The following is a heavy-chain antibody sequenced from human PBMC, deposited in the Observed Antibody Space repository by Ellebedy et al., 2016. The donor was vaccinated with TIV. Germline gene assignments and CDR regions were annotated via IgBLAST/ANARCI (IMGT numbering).Heavy chain of an antibody. CDR1: GFSVRNNH. CDR2: LNSNGRT. V-gene: IGHV3-53*01. Sequence: PGESLKISCAVSGFSVRNNHMNWVRQAPGQGLEWVSLLNSNGRTYYAESVRGRFTISRDNSRNFVFLQMNSLRPEDTATYYCARDHAIKVAAPGYDAFDVWGQGTKVSVSA. J-gene: IGHJ3*01. D-gene: IGHD2-8*01. CDR3: ARDHAIKVAAPGYDAFDV.